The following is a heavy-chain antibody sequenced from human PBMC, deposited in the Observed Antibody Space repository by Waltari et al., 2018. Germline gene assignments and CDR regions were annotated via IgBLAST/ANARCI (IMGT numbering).Heavy chain of an antibody. CDR3: ARGAPRD. CDR1: GGSFSGYY. J-gene: IGHJ4*02. CDR2: IYSGGTT. Sequence: VQLQQWGAGLLKPSDTLSLTCAVYGGSFSGYYWSWIRQPPGKGLEWVSVIYSGGTTHYADSVKGRFTISRDNSKNTLYLQMNSLRAEDTAVYYCARGAPRDWGQGTLVTVSS. V-gene: IGHV3-53*01.